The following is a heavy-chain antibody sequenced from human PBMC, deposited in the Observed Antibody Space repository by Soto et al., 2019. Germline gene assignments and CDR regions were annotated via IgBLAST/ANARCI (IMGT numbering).Heavy chain of an antibody. D-gene: IGHD6-19*01. CDR2: TYYRSNWYT. Sequence: QTLSLTCAISGDSVSSTSTAWSWIRQSPSRGLEWLGRTYYRSNWYTDYAVSVKSRITISPDTSKNQFSLQLNSVTPEDTAVYYCARGSYYSGWVWGQGTLVTVSS. CDR1: GDSVSSTSTA. V-gene: IGHV6-1*01. CDR3: ARGSYYSGWV. J-gene: IGHJ4*02.